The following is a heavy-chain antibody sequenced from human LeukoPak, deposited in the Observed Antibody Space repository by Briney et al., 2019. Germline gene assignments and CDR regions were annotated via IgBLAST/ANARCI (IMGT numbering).Heavy chain of an antibody. Sequence: PGGSLRLSCAASGFTFSSYAVSWVRQAPGKGLKWVSAISGSGGSTYYADSVKGRFTISRDNSKNTLYLQMNSLRAEDTAVYYCAKGSSKVVPAATFDYWGQGTLVTVSS. J-gene: IGHJ4*02. V-gene: IGHV3-23*01. CDR3: AKGSSKVVPAATFDY. D-gene: IGHD2-2*01. CDR1: GFTFSSYA. CDR2: ISGSGGST.